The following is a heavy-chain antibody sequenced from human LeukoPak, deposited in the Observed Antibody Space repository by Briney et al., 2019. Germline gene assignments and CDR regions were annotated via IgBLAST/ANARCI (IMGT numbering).Heavy chain of an antibody. CDR1: GFIFSSYA. D-gene: IGHD2-21*02. Sequence: GGSLRLSCAASGFIFSSYAMSWVRQAPGPGLEWDSAISGSGGSTYYEFSVKVRFTISRDNSKSTLYLQRNSLRAEDTAVYYCALLYCGGDCYFRYWGQGTLVTVSS. J-gene: IGHJ4*02. CDR2: ISGSGGST. V-gene: IGHV3-23*01. CDR3: ALLYCGGDCYFRY.